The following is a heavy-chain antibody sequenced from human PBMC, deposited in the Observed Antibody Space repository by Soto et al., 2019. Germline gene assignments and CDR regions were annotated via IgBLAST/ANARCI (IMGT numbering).Heavy chain of an antibody. CDR1: GGSISSYY. J-gene: IGHJ6*02. Sequence: SETLSLTCTVSGGSISSYYWSWIRQPPGKGLEWIGYTYYSGSTNYNPSLKSRVTISVDTSKNQFSLKLSSVTAADTAVYYCASSDGMIAATPESYDYYGMDVWGQATTVTVSS. V-gene: IGHV4-59*08. CDR3: ASSDGMIAATPESYDYYGMDV. D-gene: IGHD2-15*01. CDR2: TYYSGST.